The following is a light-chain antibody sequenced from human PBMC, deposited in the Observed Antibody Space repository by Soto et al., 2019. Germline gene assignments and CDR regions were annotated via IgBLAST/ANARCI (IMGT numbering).Light chain of an antibody. CDR1: SSDVGGYNY. J-gene: IGLJ1*01. CDR3: SSYTSSSTPV. V-gene: IGLV2-14*01. Sequence: QSALTQPASLSGSPGQSITISCTGTSSDVGGYNYVSWYQQHPGKAPKLMIYDVSNRPSGVSNRFSGSKSGNTASLTISGLQAEDEADYYCSSYTSSSTPVFGTGTKVTVL. CDR2: DVS.